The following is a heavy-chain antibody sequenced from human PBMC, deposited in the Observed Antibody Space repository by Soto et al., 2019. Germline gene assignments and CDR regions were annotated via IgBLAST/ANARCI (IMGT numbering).Heavy chain of an antibody. V-gene: IGHV3-30*18. CDR2: ISYDGSNK. Sequence: QVQLVESGGGVVQPGRSLRLSCAASGFTFSSYGMNWVRQAPGKGLEWVAVISYDGSNKYYADSVKGRFTVSRDNSKNTLYLQMNGLRAEDTAVYYCAKDRPSYSCSRYHFDYWGQGTLVTVSS. J-gene: IGHJ4*02. CDR1: GFTFSSYG. CDR3: AKDRPSYSCSRYHFDY. D-gene: IGHD6-13*01.